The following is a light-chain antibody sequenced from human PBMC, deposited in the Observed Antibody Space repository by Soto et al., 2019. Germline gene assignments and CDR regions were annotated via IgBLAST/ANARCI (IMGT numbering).Light chain of an antibody. V-gene: IGKV3-20*01. J-gene: IGKJ1*01. Sequence: EIVLTQSPGTLSLSPGERVTLSCRASQSVSSSYLAWYLQKPGQAPRLLIYGASSRTTGIPDRFSGSGSGTDFILTISRLESADFAVYYCQQYGRSPWTFGQWTKVEIK. CDR3: QQYGRSPWT. CDR1: QSVSSSY. CDR2: GAS.